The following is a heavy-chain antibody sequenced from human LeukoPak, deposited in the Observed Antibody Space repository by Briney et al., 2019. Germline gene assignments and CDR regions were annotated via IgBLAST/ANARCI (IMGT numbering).Heavy chain of an antibody. CDR3: ARTMVDGGTNY. Sequence: ASVKVSCKASGYTFTSYYMHWVRQAPGQGLKWMGKINPSGGSTSYAQKFQGRVTMTRDTSTSTVYMELSSLRSEDTAVYYCARTMVDGGTNYWGQGSLVTVSS. V-gene: IGHV1-46*01. D-gene: IGHD1-1*01. CDR1: GYTFTSYY. CDR2: INPSGGST. J-gene: IGHJ4*02.